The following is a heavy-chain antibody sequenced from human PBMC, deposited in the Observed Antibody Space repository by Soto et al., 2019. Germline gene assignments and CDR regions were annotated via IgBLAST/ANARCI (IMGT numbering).Heavy chain of an antibody. D-gene: IGHD1-26*01. V-gene: IGHV4-59*08. CDR1: GGSIRNYY. CDR2: IYYTGSP. J-gene: IGHJ6*03. Sequence: SETLSLTCTVSGGSIRNYYWSWIRQPPGKGLEWIGHIYYTGSPNYGPSLKSRVTISIDTSKNQFSLNVNSVTAADTAVYYCARLATLGPTYSSYIDAWGKGTTVTVAS. CDR3: ARLATLGPTYSSYIDA.